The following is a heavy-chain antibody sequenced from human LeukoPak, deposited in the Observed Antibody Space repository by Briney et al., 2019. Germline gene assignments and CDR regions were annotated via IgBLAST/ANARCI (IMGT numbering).Heavy chain of an antibody. Sequence: SETLSLTCTVSGGSISSYYWSWIRQPAGTGLEWIGRIHASGSTYYNPSLKSRVSMSIDLSKNQFSLSLNSVTAANTAVFYCARDIGSRIWGKGTTVIVSS. CDR2: IHASGST. J-gene: IGHJ6*04. CDR1: GGSISSYY. CDR3: ARDIGSRI. D-gene: IGHD1-26*01. V-gene: IGHV4-4*07.